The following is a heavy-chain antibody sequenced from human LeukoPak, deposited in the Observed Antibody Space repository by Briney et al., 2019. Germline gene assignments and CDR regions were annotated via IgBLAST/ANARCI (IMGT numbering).Heavy chain of an antibody. V-gene: IGHV3-7*03. CDR1: GFTFSSYW. CDR2: IKEDGSEK. D-gene: IGHD3-22*01. Sequence: GGSLRLSCAASGFTFSSYWLSWVRQAPGKGLEWVANIKEDGSEKHYVDSVKGRFTILRDNAKNSLYLQMNSLRAEDTALYYCAKDISDSSGYYSIQHWGQGTLVTVSS. CDR3: AKDISDSSGYYSIQH. J-gene: IGHJ1*01.